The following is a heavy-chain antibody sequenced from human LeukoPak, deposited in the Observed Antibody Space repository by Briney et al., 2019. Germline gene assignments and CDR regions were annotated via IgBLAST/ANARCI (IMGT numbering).Heavy chain of an antibody. CDR2: IRAYNGNT. Sequence: ASVKVSCKASGYTFTRYGISWVRQAPGQGLEWMGWIRAYNGNTNYAQKLQGRVTMTTDTSTSTAYMELRSLRSDDTAVYYCARDPEGYCSGDSCYPSDWFDPWGQGTLVTVSS. J-gene: IGHJ5*02. D-gene: IGHD2-15*01. CDR3: ARDPEGYCSGDSCYPSDWFDP. V-gene: IGHV1-18*04. CDR1: GYTFTRYG.